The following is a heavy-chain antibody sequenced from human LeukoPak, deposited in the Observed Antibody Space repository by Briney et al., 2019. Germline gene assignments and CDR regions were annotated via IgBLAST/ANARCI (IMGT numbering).Heavy chain of an antibody. CDR3: ARGQLGKDY. Sequence: GGSLRLSCAVSGFTFSSYDMHWVRQAPGKGLEWVAVIWSDGSNKHSADSVKGRFTISRDNSKNTLYLQMNSLRAEDTAVYYCARGQLGKDYWGQGTLVTVSS. CDR2: IWSDGSNK. V-gene: IGHV3-33*01. D-gene: IGHD5-18*01. J-gene: IGHJ4*02. CDR1: GFTFSSYD.